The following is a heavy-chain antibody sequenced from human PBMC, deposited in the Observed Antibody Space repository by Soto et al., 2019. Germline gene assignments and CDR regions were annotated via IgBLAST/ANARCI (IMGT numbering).Heavy chain of an antibody. D-gene: IGHD6-6*01. Sequence: GRSLRLSCAASGFTFSSYWMHWVRQAPGKGLVWVSRINSDGSSTSYADSVKGRFTISRDNAKNTLYLQMNSLRAEDTAVYYCARVVYSSSPSALFDYWGQGTLVTVSS. CDR2: INSDGSST. V-gene: IGHV3-74*01. CDR3: ARVVYSSSPSALFDY. CDR1: GFTFSSYW. J-gene: IGHJ4*02.